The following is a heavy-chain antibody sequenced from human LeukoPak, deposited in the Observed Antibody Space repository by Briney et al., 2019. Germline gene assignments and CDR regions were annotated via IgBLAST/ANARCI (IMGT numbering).Heavy chain of an antibody. Sequence: ASVKVSCKASGYTFTNYAVTWVRQAPGQGLEWMGWISGYNGDTLFAQKFQGRAAVTTDTPTSTAYMELRSLRSDDTAVYYCARDVGGGEDYWGQGTLVTVSS. CDR1: GYTFTNYA. CDR3: ARDVGGGEDY. V-gene: IGHV1-18*01. D-gene: IGHD3-16*01. CDR2: ISGYNGDT. J-gene: IGHJ4*02.